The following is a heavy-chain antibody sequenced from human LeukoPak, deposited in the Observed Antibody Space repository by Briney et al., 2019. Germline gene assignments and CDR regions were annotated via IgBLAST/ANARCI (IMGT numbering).Heavy chain of an antibody. V-gene: IGHV3-74*01. J-gene: IGHJ4*02. CDR1: GFTVTSNW. CDR3: ATVFVL. D-gene: IGHD3-3*01. CDR2: IDDAGSGT. Sequence: GGSLRLSCAASGFTVTSNWIHWVRQAPGKGLVWVSRIDDAGSGTSYADSVKGRFTISRDTAKNTVYLQMNSLRVDDTAVYYCATVFVLWGQETLVTVSS.